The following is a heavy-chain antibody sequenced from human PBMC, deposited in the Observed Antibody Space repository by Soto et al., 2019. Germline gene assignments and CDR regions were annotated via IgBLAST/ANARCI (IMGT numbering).Heavy chain of an antibody. CDR3: GKYSGSYPVYNGMNV. CDR1: GFPFSTSA. V-gene: IGHV3-23*01. Sequence: EVQLLESGGGLVQPGGSLRLSWAASGFPFSTSAMNWGRQAPGKGLEWVSIISGTSDAAYYAESVKGRFTSSRDNSKNTLYLQMNSLRAEDTAVYYCGKYSGSYPVYNGMNVWGQGTTVTVSS. CDR2: ISGTSDAA. D-gene: IGHD1-26*01. J-gene: IGHJ6*02.